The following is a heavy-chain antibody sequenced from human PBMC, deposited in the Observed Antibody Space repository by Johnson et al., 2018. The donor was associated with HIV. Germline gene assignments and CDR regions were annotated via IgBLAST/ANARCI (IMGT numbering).Heavy chain of an antibody. Sequence: VQLVESGGGLVQPGGSLRLSCAASGFSFSRYWMSWVRQAPGKGLEWVANIKPDGSEKYYVDSVKGRFTISRDNAKNTLYLQMTSLRADDTAVYYCAKGQVARGPLDIWGQGTMVTVSS. CDR1: GFSFSRYW. J-gene: IGHJ3*02. CDR2: IKPDGSEK. D-gene: IGHD2-15*01. V-gene: IGHV3-7*01. CDR3: AKGQVARGPLDI.